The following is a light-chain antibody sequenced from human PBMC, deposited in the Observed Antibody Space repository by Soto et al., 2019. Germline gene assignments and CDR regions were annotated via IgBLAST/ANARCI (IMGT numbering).Light chain of an antibody. CDR1: QSISNW. CDR3: QQYNSYPYT. Sequence: DIQMSQSPSTLSPSVGDRVTISCRASQSISNWLAWYQQKPGEAPELLIYRASSLESGVPSRFSGSGSGTEFTLTISSLQPDDFATYYCQQYNSYPYTFGQGTKLEIK. J-gene: IGKJ2*01. CDR2: RAS. V-gene: IGKV1-5*03.